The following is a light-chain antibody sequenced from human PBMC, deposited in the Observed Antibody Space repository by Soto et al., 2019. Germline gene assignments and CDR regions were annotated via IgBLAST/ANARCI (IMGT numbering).Light chain of an antibody. CDR3: SSYAGSNNFVV. Sequence: QSVLTQPPSASGSPGQSVTFSCTGTSSDIGAYNYVSWYQQHPGKAPKLMSYEVTKRPSGVPDRFSGSKSGYTASLTVSGLQGEDEADYYCSSYAGSNNFVVFGGGTKLTVL. V-gene: IGLV2-8*01. CDR2: EVT. J-gene: IGLJ2*01. CDR1: SSDIGAYNY.